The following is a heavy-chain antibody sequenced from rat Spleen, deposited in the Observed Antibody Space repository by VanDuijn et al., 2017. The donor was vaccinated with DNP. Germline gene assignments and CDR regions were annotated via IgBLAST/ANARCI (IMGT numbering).Heavy chain of an antibody. V-gene: IGHV5-31*01. CDR2: IISSGGST. J-gene: IGHJ2*01. CDR3: ARHQWTLYFDY. Sequence: EVQLVESGGDLVQPGRSLKLSCVVSGFTVNNFWMAWIRQVPGKGLEWVAAIISSGGSTYYPNSVKGRFTISRDNAKSTLYLQMDSLRSEDTATYYCARHQWTLYFDYWGQGVMVTVSS. CDR1: GFTVNNFW. D-gene: IGHD3-2*01.